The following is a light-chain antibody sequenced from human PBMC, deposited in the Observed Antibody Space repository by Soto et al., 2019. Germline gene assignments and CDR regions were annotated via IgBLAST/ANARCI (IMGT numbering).Light chain of an antibody. V-gene: IGLV2-8*01. J-gene: IGLJ3*02. Sequence: QSVLTQPPSASGSPGQSVTISCTGTSSDVGAYNSDSWYQQHPGKAPRLMIYEVNKLPSGVPDRFSGSKSGNMASLTVSGLQAEDEADYYCNSHGGSNNFWVFGGGTKLTVL. CDR1: SSDVGAYNS. CDR2: EVN. CDR3: NSHGGSNNFWV.